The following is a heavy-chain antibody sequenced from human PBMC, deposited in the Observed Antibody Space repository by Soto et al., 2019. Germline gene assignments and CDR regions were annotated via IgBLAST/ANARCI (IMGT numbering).Heavy chain of an antibody. CDR2: IDPNSGAT. V-gene: IGHV1-2*04. Sequence: ASVKVSCKASGYTFTGYYMHWVRQAPGQGLEWMGWIDPNSGATKYAQNFQGWVTMTRDTSISTAYMELNRLRSDDTAVYYCARETAAGSDDAFDIWGQGTMVTVSS. CDR1: GYTFTGYY. CDR3: ARETAAGSDDAFDI. J-gene: IGHJ3*02. D-gene: IGHD6-13*01.